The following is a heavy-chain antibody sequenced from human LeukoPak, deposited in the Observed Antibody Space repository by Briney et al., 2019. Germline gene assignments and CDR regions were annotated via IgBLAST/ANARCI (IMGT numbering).Heavy chain of an antibody. CDR2: IYSGGRT. V-gene: IGHV3-53*01. CDR1: GFTVSSNY. CDR3: ARVSGSYNFDY. Sequence: GGSLRLSCAASGFTVSSNYMSWVRQAPGKGLEWVSVIYSGGRTYYADSVKGRFTISRDNSKNTLYLQMNSLRGDDTAVYYCARVSGSYNFDYWRQGTLVTVSS. D-gene: IGHD1-26*01. J-gene: IGHJ4*02.